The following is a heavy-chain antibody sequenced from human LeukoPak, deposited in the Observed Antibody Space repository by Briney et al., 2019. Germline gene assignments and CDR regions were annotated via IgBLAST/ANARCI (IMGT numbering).Heavy chain of an antibody. CDR2: INHSGST. Sequence: SETLSLTCAVYGGSFSGYYWSWIRQPPGKGLEWIGEINHSGSTNYNPSLKSRVTISVDTSKNQFSLKLSSVTAADTAVYYCARGQQLVRHWFDPWGQGTLVTVSS. D-gene: IGHD6-13*01. CDR3: ARGQQLVRHWFDP. CDR1: GGSFSGYY. V-gene: IGHV4-34*01. J-gene: IGHJ5*02.